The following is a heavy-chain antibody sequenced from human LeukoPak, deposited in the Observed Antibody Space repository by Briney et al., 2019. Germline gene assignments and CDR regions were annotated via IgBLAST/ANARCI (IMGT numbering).Heavy chain of an antibody. CDR2: IKQDGSEK. CDR3: ARASAYDFWSGLIYYFDY. V-gene: IGHV3-7*01. D-gene: IGHD3-3*01. Sequence: SGGSLRLSCAASGFTFSSYWMSWVRQAPGKGLEWVANIKQDGSEKYYVDSVKGRFTISRDNAKNSLYLQMNSLRAEDTAVYYCARASAYDFWSGLIYYFDYWGQGTLVTVSS. J-gene: IGHJ4*02. CDR1: GFTFSSYW.